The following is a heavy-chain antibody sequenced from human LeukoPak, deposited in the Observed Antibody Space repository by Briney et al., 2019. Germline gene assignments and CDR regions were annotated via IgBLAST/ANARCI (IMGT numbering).Heavy chain of an antibody. CDR1: GFTFSTYG. Sequence: GGSLRLSCGASGFTFSTYGMTWVRQAPGKGLEWVSVSALTHGGYTTYYADSVKGRFTVSRDNSKSTLYLQMNSLRGDDTAVYYCAKVGEYYGSGSLNWFDSWGQGTLVTVSS. CDR2: LTHGGYTT. J-gene: IGHJ5*01. D-gene: IGHD3-10*01. CDR3: AKVGEYYGSGSLNWFDS. V-gene: IGHV3-23*01.